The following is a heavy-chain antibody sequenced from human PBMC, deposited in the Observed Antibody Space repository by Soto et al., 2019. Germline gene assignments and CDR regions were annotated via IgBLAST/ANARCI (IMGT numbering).Heavy chain of an antibody. V-gene: IGHV3-72*01. CDR3: AREDLVGTTYFMDP. CDR1: GFTFSDHY. Sequence: GGSLRLSCAASGFTFSDHYMGWVRQAPGKGLEWVGRTRNKANSHTTEYAAYETGRFTITREDSKNSLDLPMNSLKTEVRAVYFCAREDLVGTTYFMDPWGPGTLVTVSA. CDR2: TRNKANSHTT. D-gene: IGHD1-26*01. J-gene: IGHJ5*02.